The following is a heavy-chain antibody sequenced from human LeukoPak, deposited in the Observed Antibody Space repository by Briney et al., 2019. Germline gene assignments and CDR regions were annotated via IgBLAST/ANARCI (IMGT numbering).Heavy chain of an antibody. J-gene: IGHJ4*02. CDR1: GGSISSGSYY. CDR2: VYTSGST. CDR3: ARESSSSWYHDY. V-gene: IGHV4-61*02. D-gene: IGHD6-13*01. Sequence: SETLSLTCTVSGGSISSGSYYWSWIRQPAGKGLEWIGRVYTSGSTNYNPSLKSRVTISLDTSKNQFSLKLSSVTAADTAVYYCARESSSSWYHDYWGQGTLVTVSS.